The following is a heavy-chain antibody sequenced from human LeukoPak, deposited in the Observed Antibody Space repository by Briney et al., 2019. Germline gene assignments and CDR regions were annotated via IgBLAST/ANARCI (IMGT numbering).Heavy chain of an antibody. Sequence: PGGSLRLSCAVSGFSVSNNYRNWVRQAPGKGLEWVSLIYSRGGTSYADSVKGRFTISRDSSKNTLFLQMNSLRVEDTAVYYCARDPPGIAASGTYYWGQGTLVTVSS. V-gene: IGHV3-53*01. CDR2: IYSRGGT. J-gene: IGHJ4*02. CDR1: GFSVSNNY. D-gene: IGHD6-13*01. CDR3: ARDPPGIAASGTYY.